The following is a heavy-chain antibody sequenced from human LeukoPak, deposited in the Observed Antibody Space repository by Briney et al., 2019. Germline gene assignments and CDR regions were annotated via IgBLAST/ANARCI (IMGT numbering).Heavy chain of an antibody. V-gene: IGHV4-59*01. D-gene: IGHD4-11*01. CDR1: GGSISSYY. Sequence: PSETLSLTCSVSGGSISSYYWRWIRQPPGKGLEWIGYIYYSGSNNHHPSLKSRVTISVDTSKNQFSLKLSSVTAADTAVYYCARGDRVTITRFRPRPYLDFWGQGTLVTVAS. J-gene: IGHJ4*02. CDR3: ARGDRVTITRFRPRPYLDF. CDR2: IYYSGSN.